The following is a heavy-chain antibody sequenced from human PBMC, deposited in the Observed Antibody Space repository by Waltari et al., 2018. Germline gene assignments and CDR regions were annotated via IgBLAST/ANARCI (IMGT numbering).Heavy chain of an antibody. CDR2: IMTDGREE. CDR3: VRDQWFAFDI. CDR1: AFTLSNYW. D-gene: IGHD3-22*01. Sequence: EVQLVESGGGLVQPGGSRRLSCADSAFTLSNYWMSWVRQAPGKGAEWVANIMTDGREEYYVDSVRGRFTISRDNAKNSLYLQMNSLRPEDTAVYYCVRDQWFAFDIWGQGTMVTVSS. V-gene: IGHV3-7*01. J-gene: IGHJ3*02.